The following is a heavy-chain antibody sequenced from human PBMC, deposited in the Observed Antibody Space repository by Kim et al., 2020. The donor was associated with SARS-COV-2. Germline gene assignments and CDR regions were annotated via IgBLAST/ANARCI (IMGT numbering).Heavy chain of an antibody. V-gene: IGHV4-39*01. D-gene: IGHD1-26*01. CDR2: IYYSGST. CDR1: GGSISSSSYY. J-gene: IGHJ4*02. CDR3: ASQLVDPFDY. Sequence: SETLSLTCTVSGGSISSSSYYWGWIRQPPGKGLEWIGSIYYSGSTYYNPSLKSRVTISVDTSKNQFSLKLSSVTAADTAVYYCASQLVDPFDYWGQGTLVTVSS.